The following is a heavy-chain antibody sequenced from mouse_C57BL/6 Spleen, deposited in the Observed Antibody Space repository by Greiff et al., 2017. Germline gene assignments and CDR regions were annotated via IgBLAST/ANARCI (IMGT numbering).Heavy chain of an antibody. CDR3: ARRRTTVVPYWYFDV. Sequence: EVKLVESGGGLVKPGGSLKLSCAASGFTFSDYGMHWVRQAPEKGLEWVAYISSGSSTIYYADTVKGRFTISRDNAKNTLFLQMTSLSSEDTAMYYCARRRTTVVPYWYFDVWGTGTTVTVSS. CDR2: ISSGSSTI. CDR1: GFTFSDYG. J-gene: IGHJ1*03. D-gene: IGHD1-1*01. V-gene: IGHV5-17*01.